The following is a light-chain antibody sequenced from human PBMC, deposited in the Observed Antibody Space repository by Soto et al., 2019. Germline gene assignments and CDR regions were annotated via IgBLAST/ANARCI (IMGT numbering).Light chain of an antibody. Sequence: EIVLTQSPGTLSLSPGEGATLSCRASQSVSSSYLAWYQQKPGQAPRLLIYGTSGRATGIPDRFSGSGSGTDFTLTISRLEPEDFAAYYCQNYGSSPLFTFGPGTKVDIK. V-gene: IGKV3-20*01. J-gene: IGKJ3*01. CDR2: GTS. CDR3: QNYGSSPLFT. CDR1: QSVSSSY.